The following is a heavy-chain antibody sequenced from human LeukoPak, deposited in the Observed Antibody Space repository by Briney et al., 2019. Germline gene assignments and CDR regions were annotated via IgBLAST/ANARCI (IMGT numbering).Heavy chain of an antibody. Sequence: GGSLRLSCAASGFTFSSYSMNWVRQAPGKGLEWVSSISSSSSYIYYADSVKGRFTISRDNAKNSLYLQMNSLRAEDTAVYYCARGEVGAHAFDIWGQGTMVTVSS. D-gene: IGHD1-26*01. CDR3: ARGEVGAHAFDI. CDR1: GFTFSSYS. CDR2: ISSSSSYI. V-gene: IGHV3-21*01. J-gene: IGHJ3*02.